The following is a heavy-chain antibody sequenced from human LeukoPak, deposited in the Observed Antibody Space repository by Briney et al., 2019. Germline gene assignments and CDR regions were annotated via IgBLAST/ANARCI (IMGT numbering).Heavy chain of an antibody. J-gene: IGHJ4*02. CDR2: ISGSGGST. CDR1: GFTFSSYA. Sequence: PGGSLRLSCAASGFTFSSYAMSWVRQAPGKGLEWVSAISGSGGSTYYADSVKGRFTISRDNSKNTLSLQMNSLRAEDTAGYYCAKSVWGATYYFDYWGQGTLVTVSS. D-gene: IGHD3-16*01. V-gene: IGHV3-23*01. CDR3: AKSVWGATYYFDY.